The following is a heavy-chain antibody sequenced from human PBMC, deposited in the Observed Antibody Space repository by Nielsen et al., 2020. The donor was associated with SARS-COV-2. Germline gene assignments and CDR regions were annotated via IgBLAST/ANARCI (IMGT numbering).Heavy chain of an antibody. CDR1: GYTFTSYG. J-gene: IGHJ5*02. V-gene: IGHV1-2*06. CDR3: AREWDYGDRGWFDR. Sequence: ASVKVSCKASGYTFTSYGINWVRQAPGQGLEWMGRINPKSGGTEYAQKFQGRVTMTRDTSISTGYMELSRLRSDDTAVYYCAREWDYGDRGWFDRWAQGTLVTVSS. D-gene: IGHD4-17*01. CDR2: INPKSGGT.